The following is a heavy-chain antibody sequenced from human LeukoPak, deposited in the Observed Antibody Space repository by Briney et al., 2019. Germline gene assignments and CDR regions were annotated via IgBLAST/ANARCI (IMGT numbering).Heavy chain of an antibody. Sequence: AGGSLRLSCAASGFTFSSYGIHWVRQAPGKGLEWVAVISYDGSSKYYVDSVKGRFTISRDNSKNTLYLQMNSLRAEDTGVYYCAKDRSTSWTFDYWGQGTLVTVSS. V-gene: IGHV3-30*18. J-gene: IGHJ4*02. CDR2: ISYDGSSK. CDR1: GFTFSSYG. CDR3: AKDRSTSWTFDY. D-gene: IGHD6-13*01.